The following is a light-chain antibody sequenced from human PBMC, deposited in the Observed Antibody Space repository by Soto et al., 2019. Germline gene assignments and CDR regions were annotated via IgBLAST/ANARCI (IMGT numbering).Light chain of an antibody. CDR1: QGIAND. CDR3: QKYNSAPQT. V-gene: IGKV1-27*01. CDR2: AAS. J-gene: IGKJ1*01. Sequence: DIQMTQSPSSLCASVGDRVTITCRASQGIANDLAWFQQKPGQVPKLLIYAASTLKSGVPSRFSGSGSGTDFTLTISSLQPEDVATYYCQKYNSAPQTFGPGTMVDI.